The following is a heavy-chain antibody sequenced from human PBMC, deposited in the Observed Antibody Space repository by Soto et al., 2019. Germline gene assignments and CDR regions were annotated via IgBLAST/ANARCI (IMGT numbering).Heavy chain of an antibody. J-gene: IGHJ4*02. CDR1: GFTYTRYS. CDR3: ARESEDLTSNFDY. Sequence: PGGSLRLSCAASGFTYTRYSMNWVRQAPGKGLEWVSSISSTTNYIYYGDSMKGRFTISRDNAKNSLYLEMNSLRAEDTAVYYCARESEDLTSNFDYWAQGTLVTVSS. V-gene: IGHV3-21*06. CDR2: ISSTTNYI.